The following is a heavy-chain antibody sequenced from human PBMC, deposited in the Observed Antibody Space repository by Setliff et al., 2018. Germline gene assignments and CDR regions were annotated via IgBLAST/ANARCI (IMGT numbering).Heavy chain of an antibody. CDR1: GDSFSDYY. CDR3: ARVDFTMLQGVLGQ. J-gene: IGHJ1*01. V-gene: IGHV4-34*01. D-gene: IGHD3-10*01. Sequence: TSETLSLTCAVYGDSFSDYYWSWIRQPPGKGLEWLGSVYFSGYTYYNPSLSGRVTISIDTSKNQFSLRLTSVTAADTAVYYCARVDFTMLQGVLGQWGQGTLVTVSS. CDR2: VYFSGYT.